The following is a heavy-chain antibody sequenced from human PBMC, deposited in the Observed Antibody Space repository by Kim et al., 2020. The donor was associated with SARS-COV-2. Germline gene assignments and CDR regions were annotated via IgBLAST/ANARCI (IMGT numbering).Heavy chain of an antibody. CDR3: ATFPADTAMVNFDY. Sequence: ASVKVSCKASGYTFTSYGISWVRQAPGQGLEWMGWISAYNGNTSYAQKLQGRVTMTTDTSTSTAYMELRSLRSDDTAVYYCATFPADTAMVNFDYWGQGTLVTVSS. CDR1: GYTFTSYG. J-gene: IGHJ4*02. CDR2: ISAYNGNT. D-gene: IGHD5-18*01. V-gene: IGHV1-18*01.